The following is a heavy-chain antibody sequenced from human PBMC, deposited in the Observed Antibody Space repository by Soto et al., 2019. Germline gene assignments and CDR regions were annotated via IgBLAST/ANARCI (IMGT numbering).Heavy chain of an antibody. CDR3: ARGSHRPGCGGDGYGYYGMDV. J-gene: IGHJ6*02. CDR1: GGTFSSYG. D-gene: IGHD2-21*02. Sequence: SVKVSCKPSGGTFSSYGISWVRQAPGQGLEWMGGISPIFDTANYAQKFQGRVTSTADESTSTAYMELSSLSSDDTAVYYCARGSHRPGCGGDGYGYYGMDVWGQGTKVTVSS. V-gene: IGHV1-69*13. CDR2: ISPIFDTA.